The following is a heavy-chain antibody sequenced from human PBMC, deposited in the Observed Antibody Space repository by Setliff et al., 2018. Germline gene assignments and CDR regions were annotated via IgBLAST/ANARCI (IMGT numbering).Heavy chain of an antibody. CDR3: ARARIQLWSSPYNWFDP. V-gene: IGHV4-30-4*08. J-gene: IGHJ5*02. CDR1: GGSISSGDYY. CDR2: IYSSGST. Sequence: SETLSLTCTISGGSISSGDYYWSWIRQPPGKGLEWIGYIYSSGSTYYNPSLKSRVSISVDTSKNQFSLKLSSVTAADTAVYYCARARIQLWSSPYNWFDPWGQGTLVTVSS. D-gene: IGHD5-18*01.